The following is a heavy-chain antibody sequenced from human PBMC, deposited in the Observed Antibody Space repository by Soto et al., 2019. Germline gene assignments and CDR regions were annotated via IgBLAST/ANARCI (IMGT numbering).Heavy chain of an antibody. D-gene: IGHD1-26*01. CDR1: GFTFSSYS. J-gene: IGHJ1*01. Sequence: VGSLRLSCAASGFTFSSYSMNWVRQAPGKGLEWVSSINSRSSYIYYADSVKGRFTISRDNAKNSLYLQMNSLRGEDTAVYYCARDPSDLWEPGQYFQHWGQGTRVTVSS. CDR3: ARDPSDLWEPGQYFQH. V-gene: IGHV3-21*01. CDR2: INSRSSYI.